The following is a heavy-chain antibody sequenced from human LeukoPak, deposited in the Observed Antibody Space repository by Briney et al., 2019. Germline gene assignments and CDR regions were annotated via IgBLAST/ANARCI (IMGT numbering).Heavy chain of an antibody. CDR2: IIPIFGTA. Sequence: SVKVSCKASGGTFSSYAISWVRQAPGQGLEWMGGIIPIFGTANYAQKFQGRVTITADESTSTTYMELSSLKSEDTAVYYCARESTDAFDIWGQGTMVTVSS. V-gene: IGHV1-69*13. CDR1: GGTFSSYA. CDR3: ARESTDAFDI. J-gene: IGHJ3*02.